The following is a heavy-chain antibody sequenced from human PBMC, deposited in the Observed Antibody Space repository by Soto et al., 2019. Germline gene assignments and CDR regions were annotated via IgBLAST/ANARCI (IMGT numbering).Heavy chain of an antibody. CDR2: ITSTTDGGTA. CDR1: GLTFNNAW. J-gene: IGHJ4*02. Sequence: GGSLRLSCAASGLTFNNAWMNWVRQAPGKGLEWVGRITSTTDGGTADYVAPVKGRFTISRDDSKNTLYLQMDSLKTEDTAVYFCATYNRGSSAYWGQGTLVTVSS. CDR3: ATYNRGSSAY. V-gene: IGHV3-15*07. D-gene: IGHD7-27*01.